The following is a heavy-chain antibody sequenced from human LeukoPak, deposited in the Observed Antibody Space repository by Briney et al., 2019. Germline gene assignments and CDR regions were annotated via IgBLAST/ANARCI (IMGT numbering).Heavy chain of an antibody. CDR2: ISSSSSYI. D-gene: IGHD3-3*01. CDR3: ASWEWFLSHY. Sequence: GGSLRLSCAASGFTFSSYSMNWVRQALGKGLEWVSSISSSSSYIYYADSVKGRFTISRDNAKNSLYLQMNSLRAEDTAVYYCASWEWFLSHYWGQGTLVTVSS. J-gene: IGHJ4*02. CDR1: GFTFSSYS. V-gene: IGHV3-21*01.